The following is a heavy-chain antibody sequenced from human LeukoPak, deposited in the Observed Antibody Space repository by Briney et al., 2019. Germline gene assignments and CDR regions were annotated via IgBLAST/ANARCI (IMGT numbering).Heavy chain of an antibody. CDR1: GFTFSNYW. V-gene: IGHV3-23*01. J-gene: IGHJ4*02. CDR3: AKVSWELGDY. CDR2: ISGSDGST. Sequence: GGSLRLSCAASGFTFSNYWMSWVRQAPGKGLEWVSSISGSDGSTYYADSVKGRFTISRDNSKNTLYLQMNSLRAEDTAVYYCAKVSWELGDYWGQGTLVTVSS. D-gene: IGHD1-26*01.